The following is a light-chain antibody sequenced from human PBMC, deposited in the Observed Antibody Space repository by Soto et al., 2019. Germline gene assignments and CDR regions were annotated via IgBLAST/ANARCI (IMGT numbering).Light chain of an antibody. J-gene: IGKJ1*01. CDR3: QQSYSTPPT. Sequence: DIQMTQSPSSLSASAGDRVTITCRASQSISYFLNWYQQKPGKAPKLLIFTSSSLQSGVPSRFSGSGSGTDFIFTISNLQPEDFATYFCQQSYSTPPTFGQGTKVDI. CDR2: TSS. CDR1: QSISYF. V-gene: IGKV1-39*01.